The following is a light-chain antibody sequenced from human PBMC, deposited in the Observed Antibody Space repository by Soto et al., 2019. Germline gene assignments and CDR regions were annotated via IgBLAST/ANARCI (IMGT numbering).Light chain of an antibody. CDR2: DAS. CDR3: QQYGSTPRT. CDR1: QSVSSSY. V-gene: IGKV3-20*01. J-gene: IGKJ1*01. Sequence: TVVTQSPCTLSLSPGDRATLSCRASQSVSSSYLAWYQQKPGQAPRLLIYDASRRASGIPDRFSGSGSGTDFTLTISRLEPEDFAVYYCQQYGSTPRTFGQGTKG.